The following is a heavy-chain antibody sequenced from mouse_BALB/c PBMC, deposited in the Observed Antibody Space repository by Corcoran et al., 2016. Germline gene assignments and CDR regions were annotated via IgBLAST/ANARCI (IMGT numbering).Heavy chain of an antibody. J-gene: IGHJ1*01. CDR1: GYTFTSYV. CDR2: INPYNDGT. V-gene: IGHV1S136*01. CDR3: ARGRYGNLYWYFDV. Sequence: EVQLQQSGPELVKPGASVKMSCKASGYTFTSYVMHWVKQKPGQGLEWIGYINPYNDGTKYNEKFKGKATQTSDKSSSTAYMELSSLTSEDSAVYYCARGRYGNLYWYFDVWGAGTTVTVSS. D-gene: IGHD2-10*02.